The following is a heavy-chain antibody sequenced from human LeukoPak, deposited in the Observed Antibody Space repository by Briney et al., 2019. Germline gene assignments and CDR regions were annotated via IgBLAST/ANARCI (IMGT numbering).Heavy chain of an antibody. CDR1: GFTFSDYT. CDR2: INGSSNYI. J-gene: IGHJ5*02. CDR3: ASVRSGSWDWFDP. V-gene: IGHV3-21*01. Sequence: PGGSLRLSCAASGFTFSDYTMNWVRLAPGKGLEWVSSINGSSNYIYYADSVKGRFTISRGNAKNSLYLQMNSLRVEDTAVYYCASVRSGSWDWFDPWGQGTLVTVSS. D-gene: IGHD3-10*01.